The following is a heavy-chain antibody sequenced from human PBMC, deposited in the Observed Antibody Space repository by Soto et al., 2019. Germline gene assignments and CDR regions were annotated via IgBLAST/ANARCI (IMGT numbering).Heavy chain of an antibody. Sequence: GGSLRLSCAASGFTFSSYSMNWVRQAPGKGLEWVSYISSSSSTIYYADSVKGRFTISRDNAKNSLYLQMNSLRAEDTAVYYCARGAGDILTGRYYMDVWGKGTTVTVSS. D-gene: IGHD3-9*01. V-gene: IGHV3-48*01. J-gene: IGHJ6*03. CDR2: ISSSSSTI. CDR1: GFTFSSYS. CDR3: ARGAGDILTGRYYMDV.